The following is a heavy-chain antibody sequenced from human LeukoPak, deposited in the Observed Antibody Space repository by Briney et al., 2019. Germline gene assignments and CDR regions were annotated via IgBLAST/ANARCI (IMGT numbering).Heavy chain of an antibody. CDR2: INPNSGGT. CDR1: GYTFTGYY. J-gene: IGHJ5*02. Sequence: GASVKVSCKASGYTFTGYYMHWVRQAPGLGLEWMGWINPNSGGTNYAQKFQGRVTMTRDKSISTAYMELSRLRSDDTVVYYCAREDSSGSYFNWFDPWGQGTLVTVSS. V-gene: IGHV1-2*02. D-gene: IGHD3-10*01. CDR3: AREDSSGSYFNWFDP.